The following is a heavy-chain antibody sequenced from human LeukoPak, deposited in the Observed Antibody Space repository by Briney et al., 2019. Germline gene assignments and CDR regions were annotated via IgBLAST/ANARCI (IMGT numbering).Heavy chain of an antibody. Sequence: GGSLRLSCAASGFTMSAYGMHWVRQAPGKGLEWVAVIRHDGSNEYYADSVRGRFTISRDTSKNTLYLQMNSLRTEDTAVYYCVKYGSRAYYGLDDWGQGTLVTVSS. J-gene: IGHJ4*02. D-gene: IGHD3-22*01. CDR1: GFTMSAYG. CDR2: IRHDGSNE. V-gene: IGHV3-30*02. CDR3: VKYGSRAYYGLDD.